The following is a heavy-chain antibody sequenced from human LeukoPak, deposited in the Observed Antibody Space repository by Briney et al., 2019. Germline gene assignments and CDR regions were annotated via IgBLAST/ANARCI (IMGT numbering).Heavy chain of an antibody. CDR2: IYYSGST. D-gene: IGHD2-21*02. Sequence: SETLSLTCNVSGGSISSGDKYWSWIRQPPGKGLEWIGYIYYSGSTYYNPSLKSRLTISVDPSENQFSLHLTSVTAADTAVYFCARVTRWAGLDFWGQGTLVTVSS. CDR3: ARVTRWAGLDF. V-gene: IGHV4-30-4*01. CDR1: GGSISSGDKY. J-gene: IGHJ4*02.